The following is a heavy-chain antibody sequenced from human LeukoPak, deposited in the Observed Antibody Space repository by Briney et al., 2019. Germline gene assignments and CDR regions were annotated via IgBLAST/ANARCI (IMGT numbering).Heavy chain of an antibody. CDR1: GFTFSSYA. D-gene: IGHD5-18*01. CDR3: ARDSVQQWLGPTLFQH. J-gene: IGHJ1*01. CDR2: ISYDGSNK. Sequence: GGSLRLSCAASGFTFSSYAMNWVRQAPGKGLEWVAVISYDGSNKYYADSVKGRFTISRDNSKNTLYLQMNSLRAEDTAVYYCARDSVQQWLGPTLFQHWGQGTLVTVSS. V-gene: IGHV3-30-3*01.